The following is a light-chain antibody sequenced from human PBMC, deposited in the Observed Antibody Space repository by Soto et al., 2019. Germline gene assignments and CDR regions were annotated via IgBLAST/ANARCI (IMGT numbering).Light chain of an antibody. CDR1: QSVSSY. Sequence: EIVLTQSPATLSLSPGKRATLSCRASQSVSSYLAWYQQKPGQAPRLLIYDASTRATGIPSRFSGSGSGTDFTLTICSLEPEDFAVYYCQQRSNWPPQTFGQGTKVDIK. CDR2: DAS. CDR3: QQRSNWPPQT. J-gene: IGKJ1*01. V-gene: IGKV3-11*01.